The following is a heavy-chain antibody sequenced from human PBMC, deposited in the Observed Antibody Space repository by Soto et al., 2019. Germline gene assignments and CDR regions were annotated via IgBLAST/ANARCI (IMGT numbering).Heavy chain of an antibody. CDR1: GFTFSSYG. CDR2: ISYDGSNK. Sequence: GGSLRLSCAASGFTFSSYGMHWVRQAPGKGLEWVAVISYDGSNKYYADSVKGRFTISRDNSKNTLYLQMNSLRAEDTAVYYCAKDRDTGTVGSSWYWLPYGMDVWGQGTTVTVSS. J-gene: IGHJ6*02. V-gene: IGHV3-30*18. CDR3: AKDRDTGTVGSSWYWLPYGMDV. D-gene: IGHD6-13*01.